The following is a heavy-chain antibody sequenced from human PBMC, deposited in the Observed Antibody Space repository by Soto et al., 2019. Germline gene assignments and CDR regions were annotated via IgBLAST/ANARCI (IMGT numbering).Heavy chain of an antibody. D-gene: IGHD5-18*01. J-gene: IGHJ3*02. V-gene: IGHV5-51*01. Sequence: HGESLKISCKGSGYSFTSYWIGWVRQMPGKGLEWMGIIYPGDSDTRYSPSFQGQVTISADKSISTAYLQWSSLKASDTAMYYCARRTDTAMDPDAFDIWGQGTMVTVSS. CDR3: ARRTDTAMDPDAFDI. CDR1: GYSFTSYW. CDR2: IYPGDSDT.